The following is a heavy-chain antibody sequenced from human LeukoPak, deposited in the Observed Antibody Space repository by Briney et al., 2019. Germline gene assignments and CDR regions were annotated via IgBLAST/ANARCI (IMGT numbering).Heavy chain of an antibody. V-gene: IGHV3-21*01. CDR2: ISSSSSYI. Sequence: GGSLRLSCAASRFTFSSYSMNWVRQAPGKGLEWVSSISSSSSYIYYADSVKGRFTISRDNAKNSLYLQMNSLRAEDTAVYYCARDPGIAAAGTNNWFDPWGQGTLVTVSS. CDR1: RFTFSSYS. D-gene: IGHD6-13*01. CDR3: ARDPGIAAAGTNNWFDP. J-gene: IGHJ5*02.